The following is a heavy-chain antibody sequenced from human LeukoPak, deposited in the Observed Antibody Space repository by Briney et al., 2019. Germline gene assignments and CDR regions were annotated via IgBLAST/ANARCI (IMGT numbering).Heavy chain of an antibody. CDR1: GYTFTSCG. V-gene: IGHV1-18*01. J-gene: IGHJ4*02. Sequence: ASVKVSCKASGYTFTSCGISWVRQAPGQGLEWMGWISAYNGNTNYAQKLQGRVTMTTDTSTSTAYMELRSLRSDDTAVYYCARILGLGSYGGPPGTKNFDYWGQGTLVTVPS. CDR2: ISAYNGNT. CDR3: ARILGLGSYGGPPGTKNFDY. D-gene: IGHD4-23*01.